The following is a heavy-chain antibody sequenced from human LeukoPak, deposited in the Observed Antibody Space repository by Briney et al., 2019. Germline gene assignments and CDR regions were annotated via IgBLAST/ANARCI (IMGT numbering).Heavy chain of an antibody. CDR1: GGSISSYH. V-gene: IGHV4-59*08. Sequence: PSETLSLTCTVSGGSISSYHWSWIRQPPGKGLEWIGYIYYSGSTNYNPSLKSRVTISVDTSKNQFSLKLSSVTAADTAVYYCARLYVDTVVTYYYYYGMDVWGQGTTVTVSS. CDR3: ARLYVDTVVTYYYYYGMDV. J-gene: IGHJ6*02. D-gene: IGHD4-23*01. CDR2: IYYSGST.